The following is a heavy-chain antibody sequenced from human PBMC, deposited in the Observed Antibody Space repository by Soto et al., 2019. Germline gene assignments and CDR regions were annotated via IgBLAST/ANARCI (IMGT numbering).Heavy chain of an antibody. V-gene: IGHV1-69*01. D-gene: IGHD3-22*01. Sequence: QVQLVQSGAEVKKPGSSVKVSCKSSGGTFSSYAISWVRQAPGQGLEWLGGIIPIFGTANYAQKFQGRVTITADESTSTAYMEMSSLRSEDTAVYYCDFAYYYDSSGSTGHYWGQGTLVTVSS. CDR2: IIPIFGTA. CDR3: DFAYYYDSSGSTGHY. J-gene: IGHJ4*02. CDR1: GGTFSSYA.